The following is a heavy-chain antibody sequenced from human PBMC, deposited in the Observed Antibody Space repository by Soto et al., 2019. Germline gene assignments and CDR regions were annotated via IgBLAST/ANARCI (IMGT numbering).Heavy chain of an antibody. V-gene: IGHV3-23*01. CDR1: GFTFSSYA. Sequence: EVQLLESGGGLVQPGGSLRLSCAASGFTFSSYAMSWVRQAPGKGLEWVSAISGSGGSTYYADSVKGRFTISRDNSKNTLYLQMNSLRAEDTAVYYCARGAWFGELQLPYYFDYWGQGTLVTVSS. CDR3: ARGAWFGELQLPYYFDY. D-gene: IGHD3-10*01. J-gene: IGHJ4*02. CDR2: ISGSGGST.